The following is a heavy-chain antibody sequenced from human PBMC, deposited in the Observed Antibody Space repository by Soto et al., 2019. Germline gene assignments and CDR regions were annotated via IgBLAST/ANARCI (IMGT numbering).Heavy chain of an antibody. CDR2: ISAYNGNT. D-gene: IGHD3-22*01. Sequence: GASVKVSCKTSGYTFTSYGISWVRQAPGQRLEWMGWISAYNGNTNYAQKLQGRVTMTTDTSTSTAYMELRSLRSDDTAVYYCARDPEYYYDSSGYSHYFDYWGQGTLVTVSS. V-gene: IGHV1-18*01. J-gene: IGHJ4*02. CDR3: ARDPEYYYDSSGYSHYFDY. CDR1: GYTFTSYG.